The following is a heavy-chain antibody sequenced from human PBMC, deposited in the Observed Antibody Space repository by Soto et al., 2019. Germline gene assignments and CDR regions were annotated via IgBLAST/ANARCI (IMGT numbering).Heavy chain of an antibody. D-gene: IGHD3-22*01. CDR3: AVHLGQNYYRLDV. CDR2: ISGSGGST. V-gene: IGHV3-23*01. J-gene: IGHJ6*02. CDR1: GFTFSSYA. Sequence: GGSVRLSCAASGFTFSSYAMSWVRQAPGKGLEWVSAISGSGGSTYYADSVKGRFTISRDNFKNTLYLQMNSLRAEDTAVYYCAVHLGQNYYRLDVWGQGTTVTVSS.